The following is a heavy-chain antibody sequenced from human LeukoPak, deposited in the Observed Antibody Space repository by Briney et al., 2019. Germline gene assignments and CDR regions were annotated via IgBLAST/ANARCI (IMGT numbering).Heavy chain of an antibody. Sequence: SETLSLACTVSGGSITGYYWSWIRQPPGRGLEWIGYVHFSGTTSFNPSLKSRVTISVDTSKNQFSLRLSSVTAADTAVYYCAREQYLAYDVFGFWGQGTMVTVSS. D-gene: IGHD4-11*01. CDR2: VHFSGTT. CDR3: AREQYLAYDVFGF. V-gene: IGHV4-59*01. CDR1: GGSITGYY. J-gene: IGHJ3*01.